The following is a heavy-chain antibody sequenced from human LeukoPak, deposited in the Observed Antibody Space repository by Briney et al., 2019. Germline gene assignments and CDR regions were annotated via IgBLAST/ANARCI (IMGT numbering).Heavy chain of an antibody. Sequence: GESLKISCKGSGYSFTSYWIGWVRQMPGKGLEWMGIIYPGDSDTRYSPSFQGQVTISADKSISTAYLQWSSLKASDTAMYYCARPPRYCSGGSCQGAFDIWGQGTVVTVSS. CDR1: GYSFTSYW. CDR3: ARPPRYCSGGSCQGAFDI. D-gene: IGHD2-15*01. J-gene: IGHJ3*02. CDR2: IYPGDSDT. V-gene: IGHV5-51*01.